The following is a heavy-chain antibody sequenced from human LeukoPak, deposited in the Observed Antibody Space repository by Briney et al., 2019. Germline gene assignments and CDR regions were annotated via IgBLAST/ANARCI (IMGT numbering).Heavy chain of an antibody. V-gene: IGHV4-39*02. D-gene: IGHD6-19*01. J-gene: IGHJ4*02. Sequence: SETLSLTCTVSGGSISSSSYYWGWIRQPPGKGLEWIGSIYYSGSTYYNPSLKSRVTISVDTSKNQFSLKLSSVTAADTAMYYCARELAGLDYWGQGTLVTVSS. CDR2: IYYSGST. CDR1: GGSISSSSYY. CDR3: ARELAGLDY.